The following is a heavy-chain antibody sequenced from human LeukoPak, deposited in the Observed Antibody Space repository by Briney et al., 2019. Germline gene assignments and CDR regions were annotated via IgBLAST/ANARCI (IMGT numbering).Heavy chain of an antibody. D-gene: IGHD3-22*01. J-gene: IGHJ6*02. Sequence: GRSLRLSCAASGFTFSSYAMHWVRQAPGKGLEWVAVISYDGSNKYYADSVKGRFTISRDNSKNTLYLQMNSLRAEDTAVYYSARETPEGYYDSSGQYYYYYYGMDVWGQGTTVTVSS. CDR1: GFTFSSYA. V-gene: IGHV3-30*04. CDR3: ARETPEGYYDSSGQYYYYYYGMDV. CDR2: ISYDGSNK.